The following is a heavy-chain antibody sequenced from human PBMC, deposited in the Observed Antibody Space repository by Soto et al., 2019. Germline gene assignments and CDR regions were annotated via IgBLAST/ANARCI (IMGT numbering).Heavy chain of an antibody. Sequence: ASVKVSFKASCFTFTSYWINWGRQAPGQGLEWMGWISAYNANTHYAQKLQGRVTMTTDTFTSTAYMELRSLRSDDTAVYYCARGENWFEPWGQGTLVTVSS. CDR2: ISAYNANT. V-gene: IGHV1-18*01. CDR1: CFTFTSYW. CDR3: ARGENWFEP. J-gene: IGHJ5*02.